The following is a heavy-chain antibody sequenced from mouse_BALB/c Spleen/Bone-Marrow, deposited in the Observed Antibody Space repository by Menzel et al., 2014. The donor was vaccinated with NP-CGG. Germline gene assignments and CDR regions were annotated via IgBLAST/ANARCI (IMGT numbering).Heavy chain of an antibody. CDR2: IYPGDGDT. CDR1: GYAFSSSW. CDR3: ARTGNLAWFAY. Sequence: VQLQQSGAELVRPGSSVKISCKASGYAFSSSWMNWVKQRPGQGLEWIGQIYPGDGDTNYNGKFKGKATLTADKSSSTAYMQLSSLTSEDSAVYFCARTGNLAWFAYWGQGTLVTVSA. V-gene: IGHV1-80*01. J-gene: IGHJ3*01. D-gene: IGHD2-1*01.